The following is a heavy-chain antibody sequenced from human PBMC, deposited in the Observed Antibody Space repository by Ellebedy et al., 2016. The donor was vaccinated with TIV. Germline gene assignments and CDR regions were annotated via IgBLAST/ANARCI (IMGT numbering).Heavy chain of an antibody. D-gene: IGHD5-18*01. CDR3: ARDRSKWIQLLFDY. J-gene: IGHJ4*02. CDR1: GFSFSNYY. CDR2: IGTDGRS. V-gene: IGHV3-66*02. Sequence: GESLKISXAASGFSFSNYYMSWVRQAPGKGLVWVANIGTDGRSRYADSVKGRFTISRDNSKNTLSLQMNSLRAEDTAVYYCARDRSKWIQLLFDYWGQGTLVTVSS.